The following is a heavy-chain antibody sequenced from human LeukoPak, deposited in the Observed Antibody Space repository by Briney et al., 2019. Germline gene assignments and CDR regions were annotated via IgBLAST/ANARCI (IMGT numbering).Heavy chain of an antibody. J-gene: IGHJ4*02. CDR3: ARGQSTPYSSSSCYFDY. Sequence: PGGSLRLSCAASGFTFSSYWMSWVRQAPGKGLEWVANIKQDGSEKYYVDSVKGRFTISRDNAKNSLYLQMNSLRAEDTAVYYCARGQSTPYSSSSCYFDYWGQGTLVTVSS. CDR1: GFTFSSYW. D-gene: IGHD6-6*01. CDR2: IKQDGSEK. V-gene: IGHV3-7*01.